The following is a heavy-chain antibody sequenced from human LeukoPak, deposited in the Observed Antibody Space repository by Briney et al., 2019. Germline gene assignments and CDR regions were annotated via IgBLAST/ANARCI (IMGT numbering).Heavy chain of an antibody. V-gene: IGHV3-11*01. Sequence: GGSLRLSCTASGFTFSDSFMSWIRQAPGKRLEWISYTSSRGTTIYYADSVKGRFTISRDNAKNSLYLQINSLRVDDTAVFYCAKGSLAVPTTPFDFWGQGTLVTVSS. CDR3: AKGSLAVPTTPFDF. CDR1: GFTFSDSF. D-gene: IGHD1-26*01. CDR2: TSSRGTTI. J-gene: IGHJ4*02.